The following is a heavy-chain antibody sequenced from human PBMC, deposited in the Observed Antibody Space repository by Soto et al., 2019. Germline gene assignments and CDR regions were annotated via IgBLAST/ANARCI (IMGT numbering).Heavy chain of an antibody. J-gene: IGHJ3*02. D-gene: IGHD3-22*01. Sequence: GGSLRLSCAPSGLNFTTYARSWVRQAPGKGLEWVSSISSGGDTYYADSVKGRFTISRDSSKNTLYLQMNNLRAEDTATYYCAKDYSSGYYAFDIWGRGTMVTVSS. V-gene: IGHV3-23*01. CDR1: GLNFTTYA. CDR2: ISSGGDT. CDR3: AKDYSSGYYAFDI.